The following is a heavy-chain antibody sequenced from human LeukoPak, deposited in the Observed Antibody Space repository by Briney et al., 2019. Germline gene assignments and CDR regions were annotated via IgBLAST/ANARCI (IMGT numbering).Heavy chain of an antibody. CDR2: INPNSGGT. CDR1: GYTFTGYY. D-gene: IGHD3-10*01. Sequence: GASVKVSCKASGYTFTGYYMHWVRQAPGQGLEWMGRINPNSGGTNYAQKFQGRVTMTRDTSISTAYMELSRLRSDDTAVYYCARSLQVRGVIIGSHFDYWGQGTLVTVSS. J-gene: IGHJ4*02. V-gene: IGHV1-2*06. CDR3: ARSLQVRGVIIGSHFDY.